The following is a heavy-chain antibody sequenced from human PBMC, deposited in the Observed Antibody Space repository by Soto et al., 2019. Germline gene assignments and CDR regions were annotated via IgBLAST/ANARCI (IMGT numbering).Heavy chain of an antibody. CDR3: AITEREVIAAAVTDRYGMDV. V-gene: IGHV1-2*04. CDR1: GHTFTGYY. Sequence: GASVKVSCKASGHTFTGYYMHWVRQAPGQGLEWMGWINPNSGGTNYAQTFQGWVTMTRGTSTSTAYMELRSLRSDDTAVYYCAITEREVIAAAVTDRYGMDVWGQGTTVTVS. D-gene: IGHD6-13*01. CDR2: INPNSGGT. J-gene: IGHJ6*02.